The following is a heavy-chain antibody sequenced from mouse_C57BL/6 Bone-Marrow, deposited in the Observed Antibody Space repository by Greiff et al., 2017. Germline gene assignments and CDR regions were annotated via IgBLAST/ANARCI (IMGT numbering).Heavy chain of an antibody. V-gene: IGHV1-9*01. CDR1: GYTFTGYW. D-gene: IGHD1-2*01. CDR2: ILPGSGST. J-gene: IGHJ3*01. Sequence: VQLQQSGAELMKPGASVKLSCKATGYTFTGYWIEWVKQRPGHGLEWIGEILPGSGSTNYNEKFKGKATLTAATSSNTAYMQLSSLTTEDSAIDDYAGGYHYGEWVWFAYWGQGTLVTVSA. CDR3: AGGYHYGEWVWFAY.